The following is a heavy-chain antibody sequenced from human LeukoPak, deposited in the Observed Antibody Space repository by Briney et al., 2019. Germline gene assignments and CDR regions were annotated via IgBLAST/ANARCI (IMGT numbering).Heavy chain of an antibody. Sequence: SETLSLTCAVSGGSISSSNWWSWVRQPPGKGLEWIGEIYHSGSTNYNPSLKSRVTMSVDTSKNQFSLKLSSVTAADTAVYYCARGIAAASERAFDIWGQGTMVTVSS. D-gene: IGHD6-13*01. CDR1: GGSISSSNW. CDR3: ARGIAAASERAFDI. CDR2: IYHSGST. V-gene: IGHV4-4*02. J-gene: IGHJ3*02.